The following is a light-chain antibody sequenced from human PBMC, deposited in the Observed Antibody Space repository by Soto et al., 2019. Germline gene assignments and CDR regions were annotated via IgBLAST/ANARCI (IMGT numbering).Light chain of an antibody. CDR3: CSYAGSNSWV. CDR1: SSDVGSYNL. Sequence: QSALTQPASVSGSPGQSITISCTGTSSDVGSYNLVSWYQQHPGKAPKLMIYEGSKRPSGVSNRLSGSESGNTASLTISGLQAEDEADYYCCSYAGSNSWVFGGGTKLTVL. CDR2: EGS. V-gene: IGLV2-23*01. J-gene: IGLJ3*02.